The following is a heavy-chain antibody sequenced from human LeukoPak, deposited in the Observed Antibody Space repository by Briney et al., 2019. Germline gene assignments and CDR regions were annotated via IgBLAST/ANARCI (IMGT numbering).Heavy chain of an antibody. V-gene: IGHV3-53*01. CDR1: GFTVSSNY. D-gene: IGHD5-18*01. CDR2: IYSGGST. CDR3: ARSSAKLAFDI. J-gene: IGHJ3*02. Sequence: PGGSLRLSCAASGFTVSSNYMSWVRQAPGKGLEWVSVIYSGGSTYYADSVKGRFTISRDNSKNTLYLQMNSLRAEDTAVYYCARSSAKLAFDIWGQGTMVTVSS.